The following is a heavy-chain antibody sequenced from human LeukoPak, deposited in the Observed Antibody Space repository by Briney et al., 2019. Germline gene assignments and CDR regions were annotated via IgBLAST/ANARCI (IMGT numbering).Heavy chain of an antibody. CDR2: IYTSGST. CDR1: GGSISSGSYY. Sequence: SETLSLTCTVSGGSISSGSYYWSWIRQPAGKGLEWIGRIYTSGSTNYNPSLKSRVTISVDTSKNQFSLKLSSVTAADTAVYYCARGIKKMYSSSPLDYWGQGTLVTVSS. J-gene: IGHJ4*02. V-gene: IGHV4-61*02. CDR3: ARGIKKMYSSSPLDY. D-gene: IGHD6-13*01.